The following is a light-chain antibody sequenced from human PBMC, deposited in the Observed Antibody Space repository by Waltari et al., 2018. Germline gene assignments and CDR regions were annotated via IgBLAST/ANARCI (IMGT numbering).Light chain of an antibody. J-gene: IGKJ1*01. Sequence: DIQMTQSPSSLSASVRDRVTITCQASQDISKYLSWYQQKPGKAPKFLIYGASNLETGVPSRFSGSGSRTDCTFIISSLQPEDVATYYCQQYDNLPVTFGQGTKVEIK. V-gene: IGKV1-33*01. CDR3: QQYDNLPVT. CDR1: QDISKY. CDR2: GAS.